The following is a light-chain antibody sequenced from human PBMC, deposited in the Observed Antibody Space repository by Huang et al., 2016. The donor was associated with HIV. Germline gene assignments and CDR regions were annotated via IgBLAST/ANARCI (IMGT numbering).Light chain of an antibody. J-gene: IGKJ1*01. CDR3: QQYDDGRT. Sequence: EIVMTQSPATLSVSPGGRATLSCRASQSIGSNLAWYQQTLGQPPSLLISGAFSRATGVPARFSGSGSGTEFTLTITSLQSEDFALYYCQQYDDGRTFGQGTKVET. CDR1: QSIGSN. V-gene: IGKV3-15*01. CDR2: GAF.